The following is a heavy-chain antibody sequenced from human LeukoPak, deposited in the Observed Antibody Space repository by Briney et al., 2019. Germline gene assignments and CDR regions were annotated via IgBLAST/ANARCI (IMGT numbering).Heavy chain of an antibody. CDR1: GGSFSSYY. V-gene: IGHV4-34*01. Sequence: SETLSLTCAVYGGSFSSYYWSWIRQPPGKGLEWIGEINHSGSTNYNPSLKSRVTISVDTSKNQFSLKLSSVTAADTAVYYCASVLGSQGDVLTGRESNWFDPWGQGTLVTVSS. J-gene: IGHJ5*02. D-gene: IGHD3-9*01. CDR3: ASVLGSQGDVLTGRESNWFDP. CDR2: INHSGST.